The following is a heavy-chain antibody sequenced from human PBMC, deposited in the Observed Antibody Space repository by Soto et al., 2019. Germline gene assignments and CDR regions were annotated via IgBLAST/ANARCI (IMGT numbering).Heavy chain of an antibody. Sequence: QLQLQGSGPGLVKPSETLSLTCTVSGGSITSNGYYWGWIRQPPGKGLEWIGSIYYSGSAYYNPSLKSRVTISVDTSKSQFSLRLRSVNASDTAVYYCARHYGYNYGHVDYWGQGTLVIVSS. D-gene: IGHD5-18*01. V-gene: IGHV4-39*01. CDR3: ARHYGYNYGHVDY. CDR2: IYYSGSA. CDR1: GGSITSNGYY. J-gene: IGHJ4*02.